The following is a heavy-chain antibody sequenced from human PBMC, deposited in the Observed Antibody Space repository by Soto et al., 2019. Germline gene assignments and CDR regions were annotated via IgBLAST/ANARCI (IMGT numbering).Heavy chain of an antibody. V-gene: IGHV1-18*04. D-gene: IGHD3-22*01. J-gene: IGHJ6*02. CDR1: GYTFTSYG. Sequence: ASVKVSCKASGYTFTSYGISWVRQAPGQGLEWMGWISAYNGNTNYAQKLQGRVTMTTDTSTSTAYMEPRSLRSDDTAVYYCARDNGITMIVVAMGVYGMDVWGQGTTVTVSS. CDR3: ARDNGITMIVVAMGVYGMDV. CDR2: ISAYNGNT.